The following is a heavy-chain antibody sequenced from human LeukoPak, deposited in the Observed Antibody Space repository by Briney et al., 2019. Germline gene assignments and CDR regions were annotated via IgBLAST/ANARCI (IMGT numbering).Heavy chain of an antibody. CDR2: ISYDGSNK. CDR1: GFTFSSYA. J-gene: IGHJ4*02. Sequence: GGSLRLSCAASGFTFSSYAMHWVRQAPGKGLEWVALISYDGSNKYYADSVKGRFTISRDNSKNTLYLQMNSLRVEDTAVYYCARAGAAVAGLDYWGQGTLVTVSS. CDR3: ARAGAAVAGLDY. V-gene: IGHV3-30-3*01. D-gene: IGHD6-19*01.